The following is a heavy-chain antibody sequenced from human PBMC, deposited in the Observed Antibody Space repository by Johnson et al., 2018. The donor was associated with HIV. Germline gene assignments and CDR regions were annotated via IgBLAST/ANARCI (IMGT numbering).Heavy chain of an antibody. D-gene: IGHD6-19*01. CDR2: IWSGGST. Sequence: VQLVESGGGLIQPGGSLRLSCAASGFTVSSNYMSWVRQAPGKGLEWVSVIWSGGSTYYAESAKGRFTIPRDNSKNSLYLQMNSRRADDTAVYYCAKDLKEGQQWLIGAFDIWGQGTMVTVSS. CDR3: AKDLKEGQQWLIGAFDI. J-gene: IGHJ3*02. V-gene: IGHV3-53*01. CDR1: GFTVSSNY.